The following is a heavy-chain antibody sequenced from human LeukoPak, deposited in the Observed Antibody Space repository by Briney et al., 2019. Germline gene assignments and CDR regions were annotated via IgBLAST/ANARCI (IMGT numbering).Heavy chain of an antibody. CDR1: GGSFSGYY. Sequence: PSETLSLTCAVYGGSFSGYYWSWIRQPPGKGLEWIGEINHSGSTNYNPSLKSRVTISVDTSKNQFSLKLSSVTAAGTAVYYCARPRRKGYYFDYWGQGTLVTVSS. J-gene: IGHJ4*02. CDR3: ARPRRKGYYFDY. CDR2: INHSGST. V-gene: IGHV4-34*01.